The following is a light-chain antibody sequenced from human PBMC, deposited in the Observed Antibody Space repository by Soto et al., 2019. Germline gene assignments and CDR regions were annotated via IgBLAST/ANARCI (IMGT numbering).Light chain of an antibody. CDR3: RSLAKTQRYV. Sequence: QSVLTQPASVSGSPGQSITISCTGTSSDVGSYNLVSWYQHRPGTAPKLLIFEGNQRPSGVSNRFSASKSGNTASLTISGLQSEDEADYYCRSLAKTQRYVFGTGTKATVL. CDR1: SSDVGSYNL. J-gene: IGLJ1*01. V-gene: IGLV2-23*01. CDR2: EGN.